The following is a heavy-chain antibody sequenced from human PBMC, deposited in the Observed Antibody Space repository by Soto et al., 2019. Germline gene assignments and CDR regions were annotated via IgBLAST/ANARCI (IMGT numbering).Heavy chain of an antibody. D-gene: IGHD2-2*01. J-gene: IGHJ5*02. V-gene: IGHV3-30-3*01. CDR3: ASRYKDGRRDCISSSCLFDP. CDR2: ISFDGNNK. Sequence: QVQLVESGGGVVQPGRSLRLSCASSGFTFNTYAMHWVRQAPGKGLEWVAVISFDGNNKYYADSVKCRFTISRDNSKNPLYLQMDSVRPEETAVYYCASRYKDGRRDCISSSCLFDPWGQGSMVIVSS. CDR1: GFTFNTYA.